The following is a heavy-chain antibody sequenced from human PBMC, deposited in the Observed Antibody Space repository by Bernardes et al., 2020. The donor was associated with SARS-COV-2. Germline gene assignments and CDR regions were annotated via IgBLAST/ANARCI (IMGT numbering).Heavy chain of an antibody. CDR3: AREASSSGNYFDY. J-gene: IGHJ4*02. V-gene: IGHV1-2*02. CDR2: INPNSGVT. CDR1: GYTFTGYY. D-gene: IGHD6-6*01. Sequence: ASVKVSCKASGYTFTGYYMHWVRQAPGQGLEWMGWINPNSGVTNYAQQFQGRVTMTRDTSISTAYMELSRLKSDDTAVYYCAREASSSGNYFDYWGQGTLVTLSS.